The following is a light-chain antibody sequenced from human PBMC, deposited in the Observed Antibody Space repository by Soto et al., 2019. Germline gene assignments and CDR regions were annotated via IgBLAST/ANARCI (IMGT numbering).Light chain of an antibody. CDR3: SSYTSSSTYG. CDR1: SGDVGGYNY. CDR2: DVN. J-gene: IGLJ1*01. V-gene: IGLV2-14*01. Sequence: QSVLTQPASVSGSPGQSITISCTGTSGDVGGYNYVSWYQQHPCKATKLMIYDVNNRPSGVSKRFSGSKSGNTASLTISGLQAEDEADYYCSSYTSSSTYGFGTGTKVTVL.